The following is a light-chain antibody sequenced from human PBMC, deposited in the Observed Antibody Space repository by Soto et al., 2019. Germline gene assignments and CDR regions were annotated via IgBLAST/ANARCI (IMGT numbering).Light chain of an antibody. CDR1: QSISNW. J-gene: IGKJ1*01. CDR3: QQYNTYSKT. V-gene: IGKV1-5*01. Sequence: DIQMTQSPSTLSASVGDRLTITCRASQSISNWLAWYQQRPGKAPKVLIFDASSLESGVPSRFSGSGSGTELTITISSLQPDDFETYYCQQYNTYSKTFGQGTKVDIK. CDR2: DAS.